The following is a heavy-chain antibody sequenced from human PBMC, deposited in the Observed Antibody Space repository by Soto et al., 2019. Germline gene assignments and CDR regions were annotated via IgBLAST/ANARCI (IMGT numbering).Heavy chain of an antibody. CDR1: GFTFSSYG. Sequence: GGSLRLSCAASGFTFSSYGMHWVRQAPGKGLEWVAVIWYDGSNKYYADSVKGRFTISRDNSKNTLYLQMNSLRAEDTAVYYCARDSSDVLRFLEDYFDYWGQGTMVTVSS. J-gene: IGHJ4*02. CDR3: ARDSSDVLRFLEDYFDY. CDR2: IWYDGSNK. V-gene: IGHV3-33*01. D-gene: IGHD3-3*01.